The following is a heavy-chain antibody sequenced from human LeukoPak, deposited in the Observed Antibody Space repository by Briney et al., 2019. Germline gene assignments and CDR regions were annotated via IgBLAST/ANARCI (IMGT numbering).Heavy chain of an antibody. CDR3: AAEGLPTPITGGMDV. J-gene: IGHJ6*02. V-gene: IGHV1-58*02. CDR1: GFTFSNSA. CDR2: LVVDSGNT. D-gene: IGHD5/OR15-5a*01. Sequence: SVKVSCKASGFTFSNSAMQWVRQARGQRLEWIGWLVVDSGNTNYAQKFQERVTFTRDMSTSTAYMELSSLRSEDTAVYYCAAEGLPTPITGGMDVWGQGTTVTVSS.